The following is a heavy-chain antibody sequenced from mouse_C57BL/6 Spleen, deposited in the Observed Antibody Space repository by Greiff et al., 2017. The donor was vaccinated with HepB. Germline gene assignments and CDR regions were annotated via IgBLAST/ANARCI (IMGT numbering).Heavy chain of an antibody. J-gene: IGHJ3*01. CDR1: GFTFTSYW. D-gene: IGHD3-1*01. V-gene: IGHV1-50*01. CDR2: IDPSDSYT. CDR3: ARKGLEGFAY. Sequence: QVQLQQPGAELVKPGASVKLSCKASGFTFTSYWMPWVNQRPEQGLEWIGEIDPSDSYTNYNQKFKGKATVTVDTSSSTAYMQLSSLTSEDSAVYCCARKGLEGFAYWGQGTLVTVSA.